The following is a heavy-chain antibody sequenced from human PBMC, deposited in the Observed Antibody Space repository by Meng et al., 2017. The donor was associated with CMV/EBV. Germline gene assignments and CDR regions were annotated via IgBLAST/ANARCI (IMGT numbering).Heavy chain of an antibody. V-gene: IGHV3-74*01. D-gene: IGHD1-26*01. J-gene: IGHJ4*02. Sequence: GESLKISCAASGFTFSSYWMHWVRQAPGKGLVWVSRINSDGSSTSYADSVKGRFTISRDNAKNTLYLQMNSLRAGDTAVYYCATYSSTIPVGYWGQGTLVTVSS. CDR3: ATYSSTIPVGY. CDR2: INSDGSST. CDR1: GFTFSSYW.